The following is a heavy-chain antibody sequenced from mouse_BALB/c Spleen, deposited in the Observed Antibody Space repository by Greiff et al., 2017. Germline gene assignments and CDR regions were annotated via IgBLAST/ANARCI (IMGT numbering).Heavy chain of an antibody. CDR3: VRPFDY. J-gene: IGHJ2*01. CDR1: GFTFNTYA. Sequence: EVMLVESGGGLVQPKGSLKLSCAASGFTFNTYAMNWVRQAPGQGLEWVARIRSKSNNYATYYADSVKGRFTISRDDAQSMLYLQMNNLKTEDTAMYYCVRPFDYWGQGTTLTVAS. V-gene: IGHV10-1*02. CDR2: IRSKSNNYAT.